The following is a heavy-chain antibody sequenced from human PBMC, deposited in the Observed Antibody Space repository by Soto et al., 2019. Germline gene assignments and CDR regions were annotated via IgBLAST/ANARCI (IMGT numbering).Heavy chain of an antibody. V-gene: IGHV4-34*01. Sequence: ASETLSLTCAVYGGSFSGYYWSWIRQPPGKGLEWIGEINHSGSTNYNPSLKSRVTISVDTSKNQFSLKLSSVTAADTAVYYCARDRVFGVVIIRGYYFDYWGQGTLVTVSS. D-gene: IGHD3-3*01. CDR2: INHSGST. CDR1: GGSFSGYY. CDR3: ARDRVFGVVIIRGYYFDY. J-gene: IGHJ4*02.